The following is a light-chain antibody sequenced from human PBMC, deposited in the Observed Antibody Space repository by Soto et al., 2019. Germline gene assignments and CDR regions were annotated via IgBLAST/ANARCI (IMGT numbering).Light chain of an antibody. V-gene: IGKV1-5*03. J-gene: IGKJ1*01. CDR3: QQYHSFPWT. Sequence: DIQMTQSPTTLSASIGDRVTITCRASQSISSWLAWYQQRPGKAPKLLIYKASSLESVVPSRFGGSGSGTEFTLTISSLQPEDFAAYYCQQYHSFPWTFCQGTKVEAK. CDR1: QSISSW. CDR2: KAS.